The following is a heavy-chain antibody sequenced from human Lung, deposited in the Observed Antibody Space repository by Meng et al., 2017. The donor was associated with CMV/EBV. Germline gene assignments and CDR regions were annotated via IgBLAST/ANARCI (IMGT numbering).Heavy chain of an antibody. J-gene: IGHJ5*02. V-gene: IGHV1-2*02. CDR2: INANSGGT. CDR3: ARGSYYYDSSGPFDP. D-gene: IGHD3-22*01. Sequence: ASVKVSCKASGYTFTSYAMNWVRQAPGQGLEWMGWINANSGGTNYAQKFQGRVTMTRDTAIGTAYMSLSRLRSDDTAVYYCARGSYYYDSSGPFDPWGQGTXVTVSS. CDR1: GYTFTSYA.